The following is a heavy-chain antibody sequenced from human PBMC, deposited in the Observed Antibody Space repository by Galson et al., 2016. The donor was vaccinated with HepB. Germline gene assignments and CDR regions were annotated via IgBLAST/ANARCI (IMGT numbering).Heavy chain of an antibody. CDR2: IDPSDSYT. V-gene: IGHV5-10-1*01. J-gene: IGHJ5*02. CDR3: ARGPNWLDP. CDR1: GYNFSRDW. Sequence: QSGAEVKKPGESLTISCKGLGYNFSRDWITWVRQMPGKGLEWMGRIDPSDSYTNYSPSSQGHVTISADTSINTAFLHWSSLKVTDTAMYFSARGPNWLDPWGQGTLVTVSS.